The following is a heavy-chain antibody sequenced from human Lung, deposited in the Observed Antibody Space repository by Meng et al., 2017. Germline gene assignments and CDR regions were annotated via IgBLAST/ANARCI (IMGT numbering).Heavy chain of an antibody. CDR2: INHCGST. V-gene: IGHV4-34*01. Sequence: HWCKELWYSSDTLTLTCVVSGGSFSEYSWSWIRQPPGKGLGWIGEINHCGSTNYNLALESRATISVDTSQNNLSLKLSSVTAADSAVYYCARGPTTMAHDFDYWGQGTLVTVAS. J-gene: IGHJ4*02. CDR1: GGSFSEYS. CDR3: ARGPTTMAHDFDY. D-gene: IGHD4-11*01.